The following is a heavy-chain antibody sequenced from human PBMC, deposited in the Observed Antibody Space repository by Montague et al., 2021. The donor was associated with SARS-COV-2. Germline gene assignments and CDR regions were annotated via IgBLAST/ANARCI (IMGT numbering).Heavy chain of an antibody. V-gene: IGHV3-9*01. J-gene: IGHJ6*02. CDR3: AKAYSSGYRYYYYGMDV. Sequence: SLRLSCAASGFTFDDYAMHWVRQAPGKGLERVSGISWNSGSIGYADSVKGRFTISRDNAKNSLYLQMHSLRAEDTALYYCAKAYSSGYRYYYYGMDVWGQGTTVTVSS. CDR1: GFTFDDYA. CDR2: ISWNSGSI. D-gene: IGHD3-22*01.